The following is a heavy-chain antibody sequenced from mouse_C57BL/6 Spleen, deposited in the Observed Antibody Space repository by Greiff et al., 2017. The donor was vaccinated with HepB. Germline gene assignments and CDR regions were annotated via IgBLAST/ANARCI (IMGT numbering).Heavy chain of an antibody. D-gene: IGHD2-2*01. CDR1: GYTFTSYW. V-gene: IGHV1-50*01. Sequence: QVQLQQPGAELVKPGASVKLSCKASGYTFTSYWMQWVKQRPGQGLEWIGEIDPSDSYTNYNQKFKGKATLTVDISSSTAYMQRSSLTSEDSAVYDCARSYDGYPYYYAMDYWVQGASVTVSS. J-gene: IGHJ4*01. CDR2: IDPSDSYT. CDR3: ARSYDGYPYYYAMDY.